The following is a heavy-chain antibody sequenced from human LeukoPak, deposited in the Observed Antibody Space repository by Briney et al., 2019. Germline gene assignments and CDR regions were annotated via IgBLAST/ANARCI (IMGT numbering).Heavy chain of an antibody. J-gene: IGHJ5*02. D-gene: IGHD4-17*01. Sequence: AASVKVSCKASGYTFTGYYMHWVRQAPGQGLEWMGWINPKTGGTTYAQNFQGRVTMSRDMSITTAYMDLSRLRSDDTAVYYCTRAFEYGWFDPWGQGTLVIVSS. CDR3: TRAFEYGWFDP. CDR1: GYTFTGYY. CDR2: INPKTGGT. V-gene: IGHV1-2*02.